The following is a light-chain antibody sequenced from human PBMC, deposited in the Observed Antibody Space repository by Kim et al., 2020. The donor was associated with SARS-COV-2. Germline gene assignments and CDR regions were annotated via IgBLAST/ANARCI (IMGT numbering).Light chain of an antibody. Sequence: NFMLTQPHSVSESPGKTVTISCTRSSGSISSNYVQWYQQRPDSSPSTLIYQDNQRPSGVPDRFSGSVDRSSNSPSLTLSGLTTEDEADYYCQSYDSNNWVFGGGTKLTVL. CDR1: SGSISSNY. CDR3: QSYDSNNWV. J-gene: IGLJ3*02. CDR2: QDN. V-gene: IGLV6-57*01.